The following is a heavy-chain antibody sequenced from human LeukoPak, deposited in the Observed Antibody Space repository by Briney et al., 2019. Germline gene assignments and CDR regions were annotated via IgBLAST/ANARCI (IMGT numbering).Heavy chain of an antibody. V-gene: IGHV3-48*03. J-gene: IGHJ6*04. Sequence: GGSLRLSCAASGFTFSSYEMNWVRQAPGKGLEWVSYISSSGSTIYYADSVKGRFTISRDNAKNSLYLQMNSLRAEDTAVYYCARLLLRYFDWLGDVWGKGTTVTVPS. CDR1: GFTFSSYE. D-gene: IGHD3-9*01. CDR2: ISSSGSTI. CDR3: ARLLLRYFDWLGDV.